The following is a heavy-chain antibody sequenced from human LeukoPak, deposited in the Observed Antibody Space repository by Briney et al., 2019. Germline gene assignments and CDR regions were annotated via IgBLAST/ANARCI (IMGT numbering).Heavy chain of an antibody. D-gene: IGHD3-22*01. V-gene: IGHV1-2*02. CDR3: ATGYYNSGLRY. Sequence: ASVKVSCKACGYSFTGYYIHWVRQAPGQGLEWMGWINPNSGGTNYAQNFQGRVTMTRDTSITTAYMELSRLRSDDTAVYSCATGYYNSGLRYWGQGTLVTVSS. J-gene: IGHJ4*02. CDR2: INPNSGGT. CDR1: GYSFTGYY.